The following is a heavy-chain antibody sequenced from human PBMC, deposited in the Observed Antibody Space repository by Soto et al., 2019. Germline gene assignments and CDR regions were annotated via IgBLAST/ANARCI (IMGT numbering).Heavy chain of an antibody. CDR1: GGSFSGYY. Sequence: QVQLQQWGAGPLRPLETLSLTCGVSGGSFSGYYWAWIRQSPGKGLEWIGEINDRGSINYTPSMKSRVSISVYTSENHYSLSLRSVTAADTAVYYCARESHDILTGPPWVGYFDLWGRGTLVTVSS. D-gene: IGHD3-9*01. V-gene: IGHV4-34*01. J-gene: IGHJ2*01. CDR3: ARESHDILTGPPWVGYFDL. CDR2: INDRGSI.